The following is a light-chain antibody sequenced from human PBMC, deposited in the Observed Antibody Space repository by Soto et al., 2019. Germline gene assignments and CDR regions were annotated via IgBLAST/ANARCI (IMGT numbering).Light chain of an antibody. CDR1: SSNIGAGYD. Sequence: QPVLTQPPSVSGAPGQRVTISCTGSSSNIGAGYDVHWYQQLPGTAPKLLIYGNSNRPSGVPDQFSGSKSGTSASLAITGLQAEDEADYYCQSYDSSLSVVFGTGTKLTVL. J-gene: IGLJ1*01. CDR2: GNS. V-gene: IGLV1-40*01. CDR3: QSYDSSLSVV.